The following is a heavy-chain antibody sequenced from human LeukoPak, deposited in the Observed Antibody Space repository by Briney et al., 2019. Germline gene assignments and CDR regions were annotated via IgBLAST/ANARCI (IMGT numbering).Heavy chain of an antibody. CDR2: INGDGSIT. D-gene: IGHD4-11*01. CDR1: GFTFSKFW. Sequence: QSGGSLRLSCAASGFTFSKFWMHWVRQAPGKGLVWVSRINGDGSITTYADSVKGRFTISRDNATNALYLQMNTLRAEDTAVYFCARELSDNSSRHFDSWGQGTLVTVSS. CDR3: ARELSDNSSRHFDS. J-gene: IGHJ4*02. V-gene: IGHV3-74*01.